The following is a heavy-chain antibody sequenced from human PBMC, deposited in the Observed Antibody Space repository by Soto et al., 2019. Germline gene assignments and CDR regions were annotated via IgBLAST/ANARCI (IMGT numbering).Heavy chain of an antibody. CDR1: GSTFPSYF. CDR2: INPSGGST. Sequence: ASVTVAFHASGSTFPSYFMHLVRQAPGQGLEWMGIINPSGGSTSYAQKFQGRVTMTRDTSTSTVYMELSSLRSEDTAVYYCARGGYSSGQNWFDPWGQGTLVTVSS. CDR3: ARGGYSSGQNWFDP. J-gene: IGHJ5*02. D-gene: IGHD6-19*01. V-gene: IGHV1-46*01.